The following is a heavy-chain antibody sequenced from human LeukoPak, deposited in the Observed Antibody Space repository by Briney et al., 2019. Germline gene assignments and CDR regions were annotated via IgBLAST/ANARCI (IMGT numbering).Heavy chain of an antibody. D-gene: IGHD3-10*01. CDR2: ISSSSSYI. CDR3: ARDSLIQYGSGSYWGFDY. V-gene: IGHV3-21*01. Sequence: GGSLRLSCAASGSTFSSYSMNWVRQAPGKGLEWVSSISSSSSYIYYADSVKGRFTISRDNAKNSLYLQMNSLRAEDTAVYYCARDSLIQYGSGSYWGFDYWGQGILVTVSS. CDR1: GSTFSSYS. J-gene: IGHJ4*02.